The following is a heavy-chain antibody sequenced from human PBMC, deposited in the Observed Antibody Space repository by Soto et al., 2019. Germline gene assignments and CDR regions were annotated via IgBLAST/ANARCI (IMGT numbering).Heavy chain of an antibody. CDR3: ACGEESRSYYYGMDV. Sequence: EVQLVESGGGLVQRGGSLRLSCAASGLTFSSYSMNWVRQAPGKGLEWVSYISSSSSTIYYADSVKGRFTISRDNAKNSLYLQMNSLRAEDTAVYYCACGEESRSYYYGMDVWGQGTTVTVSS. V-gene: IGHV3-48*01. CDR2: ISSSSSTI. CDR1: GLTFSSYS. J-gene: IGHJ6*02.